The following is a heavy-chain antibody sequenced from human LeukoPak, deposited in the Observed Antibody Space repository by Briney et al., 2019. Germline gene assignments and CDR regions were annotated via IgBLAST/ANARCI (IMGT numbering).Heavy chain of an antibody. D-gene: IGHD3-3*01. J-gene: IGHJ3*02. CDR3: ARDGNDFWSRNAFDI. V-gene: IGHV4-39*02. CDR2: IYYSGST. Sequence: SETLSLTCTVSGGSISSSSYYWGWIRQPPGKGLEWIGSIYYSGSTYYNPSLKSRVTISVDTSKNQFSLKLSSVTAADTAVYYCARDGNDFWSRNAFDIWGQGTMVTVSS. CDR1: GGSISSSSYY.